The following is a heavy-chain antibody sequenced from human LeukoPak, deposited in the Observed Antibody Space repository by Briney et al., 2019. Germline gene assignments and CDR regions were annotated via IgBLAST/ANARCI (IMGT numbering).Heavy chain of an antibody. CDR2: ISYDGSNK. D-gene: IGHD6-13*01. J-gene: IGHJ6*02. V-gene: IGHV3-30*18. Sequence: GGSLRLSCAASGFTVSSNYMSWVRQAPGKGLEWVAVISYDGSNKYYADSVKGRFTISRDNSKNSLYLQMNSLRAEDTALYYCAKDIGARGIAAAGAGYYGMDVWGQGTTVTVSS. CDR3: AKDIGARGIAAAGAGYYGMDV. CDR1: GFTVSSNY.